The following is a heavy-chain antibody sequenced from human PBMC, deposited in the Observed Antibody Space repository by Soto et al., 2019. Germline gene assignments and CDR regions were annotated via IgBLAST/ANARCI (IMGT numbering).Heavy chain of an antibody. D-gene: IGHD3-10*01. Sequence: SETLSLTCAVSGDSISSGYHWALIRQPPGKGLEWVASIYHSGTTYYNPSLTSRVTISVDTSKNQFSLKLSSVTAAYSAVYYCARLARGNAFDIWGQGTMVTVSS. V-gene: IGHV4-38-2*01. CDR3: ARLARGNAFDI. CDR2: IYHSGTT. CDR1: GDSISSGYH. J-gene: IGHJ3*02.